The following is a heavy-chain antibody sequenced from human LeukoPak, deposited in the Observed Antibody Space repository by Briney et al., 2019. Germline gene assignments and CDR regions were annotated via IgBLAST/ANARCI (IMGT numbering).Heavy chain of an antibody. J-gene: IGHJ4*02. CDR2: ISGGGGST. Sequence: GGSLRLSCAASGFTFTSYSVNWVRQAPGKGLEWVSTISGGGGSTYYADSVKGRFTISRDNSKNTLYLQVNSLRAEDTAVYYCAKAAAAPGFDFWGQGTLVTVSS. CDR3: AKAAAAPGFDF. CDR1: GFTFTSYS. V-gene: IGHV3-23*01. D-gene: IGHD6-13*01.